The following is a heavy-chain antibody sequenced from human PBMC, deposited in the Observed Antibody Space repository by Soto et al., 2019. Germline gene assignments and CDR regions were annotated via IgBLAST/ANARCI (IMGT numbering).Heavy chain of an antibody. Sequence: ASVKVSCKASGGTFSSYTISWVRQAPGQGLEWMGRIIPILGIANYAQKFQGRVTITADKSTSTAYMELSSLRSEDTAVYYCARESGYYYYGMDVWGQGTTVTVSS. V-gene: IGHV1-69*04. J-gene: IGHJ6*02. CDR3: ARESGYYYYGMDV. D-gene: IGHD1-1*01. CDR1: GGTFSSYT. CDR2: IIPILGIA.